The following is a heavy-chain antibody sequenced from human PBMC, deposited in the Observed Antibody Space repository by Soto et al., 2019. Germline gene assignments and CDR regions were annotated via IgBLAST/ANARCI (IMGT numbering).Heavy chain of an antibody. V-gene: IGHV3-23*01. CDR2: ISSGGTE. CDR3: AKGRHDY. J-gene: IGHJ4*02. Sequence: GGSLRLSCAAPGFTLSSDFMSWVRQAPGKGLEWVSLISSGGTEYYADSVKGRFTISRDNSKNTLFLQMNSLAAEDTGIYYCAKGRHDYWGQGTLVTVSS. CDR1: GFTLSSDF.